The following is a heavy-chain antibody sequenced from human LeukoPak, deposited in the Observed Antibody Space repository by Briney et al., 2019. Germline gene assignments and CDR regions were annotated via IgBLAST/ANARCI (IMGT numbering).Heavy chain of an antibody. CDR2: ISYDGSNK. CDR3: ARDRRGSGSSFDY. D-gene: IGHD3-10*01. V-gene: IGHV3-30*04. CDR1: GFTFSSYA. J-gene: IGHJ4*02. Sequence: GRSLRLSCAASGFTFSSYAMHWVRQAPGKGLEWVAAISYDGSNKYYADSVKGRFTISRDNSKNTLYLQMNSLRAEDTAVYYCARDRRGSGSSFDYWGQGTLVTVSS.